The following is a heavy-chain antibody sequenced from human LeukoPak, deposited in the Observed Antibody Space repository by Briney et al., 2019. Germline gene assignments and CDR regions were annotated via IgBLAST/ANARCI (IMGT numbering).Heavy chain of an antibody. J-gene: IGHJ4*02. CDR3: ARDLGSSLYRF. D-gene: IGHD5-12*01. CDR1: GGSISSYY. Sequence: PSETLSLTCTVSGGSISSYYWSWIRQPPGKGLEWIGYIYYSGSTNYNPSLKSRVTISVDTSKNQFSLKLSSVTAADTAVYYCARDLGSSLYRFWGQGTLVTVSS. V-gene: IGHV4-59*01. CDR2: IYYSGST.